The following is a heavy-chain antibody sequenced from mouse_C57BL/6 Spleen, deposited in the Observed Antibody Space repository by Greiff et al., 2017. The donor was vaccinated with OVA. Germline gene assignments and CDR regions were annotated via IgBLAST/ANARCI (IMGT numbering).Heavy chain of an antibody. CDR3: ARSYGNYVAWFAY. CDR1: GYAFSSSW. D-gene: IGHD2-1*01. J-gene: IGHJ3*01. CDR2: IYPGDGDT. V-gene: IGHV1-82*01. Sequence: VKLMESGPELVKPGASVKISCKASGYAFSSSWMNWVKQRPGKGLEWIGRIYPGDGDTNYNGKFKGKATLTADKSSSTAYVQLSSLTSEDSAVYFCARSYGNYVAWFAYWGQGTLVTVSA.